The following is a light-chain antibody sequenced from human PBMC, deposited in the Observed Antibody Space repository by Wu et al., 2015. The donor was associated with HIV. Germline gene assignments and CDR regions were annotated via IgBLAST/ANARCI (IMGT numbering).Light chain of an antibody. Sequence: DIHMTQPPSSLSASVGDRVTITCRASQGISNSLAWYQQKPGKAPKLLVYVASTLESGVPSRFSGSGSGTDYTLTISSLQPEDSATYYCQQYYSTRWTFGQGTKVEIK. CDR2: VAS. CDR1: QGISNS. V-gene: IGKV1-NL1*01. CDR3: QQYYSTRWT. J-gene: IGKJ1*01.